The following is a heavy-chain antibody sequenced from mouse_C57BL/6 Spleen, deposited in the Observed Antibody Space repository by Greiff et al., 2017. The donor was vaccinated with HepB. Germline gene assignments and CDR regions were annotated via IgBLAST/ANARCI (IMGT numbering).Heavy chain of an antibody. CDR2: INPNNGGT. V-gene: IGHV1-18*01. CDR1: GYTFTDYN. Sequence: EVQRVESGPELVKPGASVKIPCKASGYTFTDYNMDWVKQSHGKSLEWIGDINPNNGGTIYNQKFKGKATLTVDKSSSTAYMELRSLTSEDTAVYYCARSDFYYYGSSPGFAYWGQGTLVTVSA. D-gene: IGHD1-1*01. CDR3: ARSDFYYYGSSPGFAY. J-gene: IGHJ3*01.